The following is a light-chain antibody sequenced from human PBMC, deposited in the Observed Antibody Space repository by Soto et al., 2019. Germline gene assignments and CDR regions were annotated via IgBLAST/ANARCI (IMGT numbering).Light chain of an antibody. CDR3: QQYNDWPPWT. V-gene: IGKV3D-15*01. J-gene: IGKJ1*01. CDR2: GAS. CDR1: QSVSTN. Sequence: EVVLTQSPATLSLSPGERASLSCRASQSVSTNLAWYQQKPGQAPSLLIYGASTRATGIPARFSGSGSATELPLTISSLLSEDFAVYYWQQYNDWPPWTFGQVTKVEIK.